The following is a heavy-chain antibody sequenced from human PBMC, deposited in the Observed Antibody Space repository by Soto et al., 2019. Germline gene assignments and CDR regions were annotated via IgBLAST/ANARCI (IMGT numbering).Heavy chain of an antibody. CDR1: GFTVSSNY. CDR2: IYSGGST. J-gene: IGHJ6*03. CDR3: ARDRGVFESSHYYYYMDV. D-gene: IGHD3-10*01. V-gene: IGHV3-66*01. Sequence: PGGSLRLSCAASGFTVSSNYMSWVRQAPGKGLEWVSVIYSGGSTYYADSVKGRFTISRDNSKNTLYLQMNSLRAEDTAVYYCARDRGVFESSHYYYYMDVWGKGTMVTVSS.